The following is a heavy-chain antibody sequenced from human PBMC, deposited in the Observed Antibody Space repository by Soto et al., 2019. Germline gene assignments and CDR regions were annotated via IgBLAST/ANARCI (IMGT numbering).Heavy chain of an antibody. CDR3: ARVSSSIAGTGTAHSDP. Sequence: ASGKVSCKASGYTFTSYYIHWVRQAPGQGLEWMGIINPSGGSTTYAQKFQGRVTMTRDTSTSTVYMELSSLRSEDTAVYYCARVSSSIAGTGTAHSDPWXQGTQLTVSS. CDR2: INPSGGST. V-gene: IGHV1-46*01. CDR1: GYTFTSYY. D-gene: IGHD6-13*01. J-gene: IGHJ5*02.